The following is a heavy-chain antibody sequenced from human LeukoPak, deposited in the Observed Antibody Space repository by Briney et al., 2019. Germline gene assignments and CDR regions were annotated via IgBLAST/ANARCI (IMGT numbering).Heavy chain of an antibody. CDR3: ARVREWFDP. CDR1: NGSVSSYY. Sequence: SETLSLTCTVSNGSVSSYYWSWIRQPPGKGLEWIGYISYSGSTNYNPSLKSRVTISADRSKNQFSLKLSSVTAADTAVYYCARVREWFDPWGQGTLVTVSS. J-gene: IGHJ5*02. D-gene: IGHD5-24*01. CDR2: ISYSGST. V-gene: IGHV4-59*02.